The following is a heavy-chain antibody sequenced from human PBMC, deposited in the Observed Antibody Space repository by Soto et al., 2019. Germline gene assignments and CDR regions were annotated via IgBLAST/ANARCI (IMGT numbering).Heavy chain of an antibody. J-gene: IGHJ4*02. Sequence: EVQLLESGGRLVQPGGSVRLSCAASGFTFSYYAMSWVRQAPGKGLEWVSAMWGSGTITHYADSVKGRFTISRDNSKNTLYLQMNSLRAEDTAVYYCVKDRGVQREVVYWGQGTLVTVSS. CDR1: GFTFSYYA. CDR3: VKDRGVQREVVY. D-gene: IGHD1-26*01. V-gene: IGHV3-23*01. CDR2: MWGSGTIT.